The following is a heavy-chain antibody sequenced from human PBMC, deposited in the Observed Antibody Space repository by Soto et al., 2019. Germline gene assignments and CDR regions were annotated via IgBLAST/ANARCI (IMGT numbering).Heavy chain of an antibody. V-gene: IGHV5-51*01. CDR3: ARRPSPGAPKKSYWYFDL. D-gene: IGHD3-10*01. CDR1: GYSFTSYW. Sequence: GGSLRLSCKGSGYSFTSYWIGWVRQMPGKGLEWMGIIYPGDSDTRYSPSFQGQVTISADKSISTAYLQWSSLKASDTAMYYCARRPSPGAPKKSYWYFDLWGRGTLVTVSS. J-gene: IGHJ2*01. CDR2: IYPGDSDT.